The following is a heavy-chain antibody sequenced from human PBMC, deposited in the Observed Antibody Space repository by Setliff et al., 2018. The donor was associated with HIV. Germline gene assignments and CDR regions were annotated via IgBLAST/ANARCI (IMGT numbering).Heavy chain of an antibody. CDR2: IYYSGST. D-gene: IGHD4-17*01. J-gene: IGHJ4*02. V-gene: IGHV4-39*01. CDR1: GGSISSGSYY. CDR3: ASFFVTTVTNQDY. Sequence: SETLSLTCTVSGGSISSGSYYWGWIRQPPGKGLEWIGSIYYSGSTYYNPSLKSRVTISVDTSKNQFSLKLTSVTAADTAMYYCASFFVTTVTNQDYWGQGTPVTVSS.